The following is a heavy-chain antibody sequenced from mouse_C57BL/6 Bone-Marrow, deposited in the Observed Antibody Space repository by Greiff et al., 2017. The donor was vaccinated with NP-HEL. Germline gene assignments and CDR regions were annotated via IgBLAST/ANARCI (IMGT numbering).Heavy chain of an antibody. CDR2: IDPSDSYT. J-gene: IGHJ3*01. D-gene: IGHD2-3*01. CDR1: GYTFTSYW. V-gene: IGHV1-69*01. Sequence: QVHVKQPGAELVMPGASVKLSCKASGYTFTSYWMHWVKQRPGQGLEWIGEIDPSDSYTNYNQKFKGKSTLTVDKSSSTAYMQLSSLTSEDSAVYYCARGWLLPFAYWGQGTLVTVSA. CDR3: ARGWLLPFAY.